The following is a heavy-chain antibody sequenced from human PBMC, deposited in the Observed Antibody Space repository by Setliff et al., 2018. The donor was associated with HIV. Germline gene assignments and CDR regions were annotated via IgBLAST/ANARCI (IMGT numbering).Heavy chain of an antibody. CDR3: AKAALAPGRDLGVFDI. V-gene: IGHV3-23*01. CDR2: ISGAGATT. Sequence: PGGSLRLSCVASGFTFSRCWMSWVRQAPGKGLEWVAGISGAGATTYYADSVKGRFTISRDNSKNTLYLQMNSLRAEDTAVYYCAKAALAPGRDLGVFDIWGQGTMVTVSS. CDR1: GFTFSRCW. J-gene: IGHJ3*02. D-gene: IGHD6-13*01.